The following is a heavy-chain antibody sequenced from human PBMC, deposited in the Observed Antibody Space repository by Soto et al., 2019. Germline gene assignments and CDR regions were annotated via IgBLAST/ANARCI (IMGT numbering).Heavy chain of an antibody. CDR2: MNPNSGNT. CDR3: ASYVSSSYNGMDV. CDR1: GYTFSSHD. V-gene: IGHV1-8*01. Sequence: QVQRVQSGAEVKKPGASVKVSCKASGYTFSSHDINWVRQATGQGLGWMGWMNPNSGNTGYAQKFQGRVTMTRNTAISTAYMELSRLSSEDMAVYYCASYVSSSYNGMDVWGQGTTVTVSS. D-gene: IGHD3-16*01. J-gene: IGHJ6*02.